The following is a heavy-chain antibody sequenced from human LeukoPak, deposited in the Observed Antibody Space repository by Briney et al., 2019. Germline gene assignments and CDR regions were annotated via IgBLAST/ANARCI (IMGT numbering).Heavy chain of an antibody. CDR2: INAGNGNT. J-gene: IGHJ4*02. CDR1: GYTFTSYA. Sequence: ASVKVSCKASGYTFTSYAMHWVRQAPGQRLEWMGWINAGNGNTKYSQKFQGRVTITRDTSASTAYMELSSLRSEDTAEYYCARPDCSGGSCYYTVFDYWGQGTLVTVSS. V-gene: IGHV1-3*01. D-gene: IGHD2-15*01. CDR3: ARPDCSGGSCYYTVFDY.